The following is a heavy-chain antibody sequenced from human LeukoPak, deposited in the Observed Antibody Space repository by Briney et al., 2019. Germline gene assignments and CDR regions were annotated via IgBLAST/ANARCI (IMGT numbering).Heavy chain of an antibody. J-gene: IGHJ6*03. Sequence: VASVKVSCKASGYTFTSYGISWVRQAPGQGLEWMGWISAYNGNTNYAQKFQGRVTITADESTSTAYMELSSLRSEDTAVYYCARDNGLRAARRYYYYYMDVWGKGTTVTVSS. CDR2: ISAYNGNT. CDR1: GYTFTSYG. D-gene: IGHD6-6*01. V-gene: IGHV1-18*01. CDR3: ARDNGLRAARRYYYYYMDV.